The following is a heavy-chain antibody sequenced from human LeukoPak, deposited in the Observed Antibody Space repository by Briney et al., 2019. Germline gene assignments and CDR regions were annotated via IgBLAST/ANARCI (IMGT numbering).Heavy chain of an antibody. CDR2: INPNSGGT. V-gene: IGHV1-2*02. D-gene: IGHD2-15*01. CDR3: ARGRYCSGGSCYVPFDY. CDR1: GYTFTGYY. Sequence: GASVKVSCKASGYTFTGYYMHWVRQAPGQGLEWMGWINPNSGGTNYAQKFQGRVTMTRDTSISTAYMELSRLRSDDTAVYYCARGRYCSGGSCYVPFDYWGQGTLVTVSS. J-gene: IGHJ4*02.